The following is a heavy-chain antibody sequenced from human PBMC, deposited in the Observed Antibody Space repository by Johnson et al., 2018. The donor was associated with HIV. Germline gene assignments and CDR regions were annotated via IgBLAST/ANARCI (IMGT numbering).Heavy chain of an antibody. CDR2: ISYDGSKK. CDR3: AKDVGNYWPDSFDI. CDR1: GFSFSNYA. J-gene: IGHJ3*02. Sequence: QVQLVESGGGVVQPGRSLRLSCAASGFSFSNYAMHWVRQAPGKGLEWVAVISYDGSKKYHADSVKGRFTISRDNSKNTLYLQMNSLRTEDTAVYYCAKDVGNYWPDSFDIWGQGTMVTVSS. V-gene: IGHV3-30*04. D-gene: IGHD3-22*01.